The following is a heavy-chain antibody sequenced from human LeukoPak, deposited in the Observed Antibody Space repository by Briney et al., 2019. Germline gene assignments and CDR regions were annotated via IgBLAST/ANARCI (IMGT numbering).Heavy chain of an antibody. Sequence: GGSLRLSCAASGFTFSSYAMSWVRQAPGKGLEWVSAISGSGGSTYYADSVKGRFTISRDNSKNTLYLQMNSLRAEDTAVYYCAKVRGSSRGSGSYYGTIYFDYWGQGTPVTVSS. V-gene: IGHV3-23*01. D-gene: IGHD3-10*01. CDR2: ISGSGGST. J-gene: IGHJ4*02. CDR3: AKVRGSSRGSGSYYGTIYFDY. CDR1: GFTFSSYA.